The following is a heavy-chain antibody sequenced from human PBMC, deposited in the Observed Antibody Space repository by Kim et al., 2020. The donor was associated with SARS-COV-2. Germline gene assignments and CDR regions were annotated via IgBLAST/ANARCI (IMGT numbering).Heavy chain of an antibody. J-gene: IGHJ6*02. CDR2: IIPIFGTA. CDR3: ARAVGAATARLGYYYGMDA. D-gene: IGHD1-26*01. Sequence: SVKVSCKASGGTFSSYAISWVRQAPGQGLEWMGGIIPIFGTANYAQKFQGRVTITADESTSTAYMELSSLRSEDTAVYYCARAVGAATARLGYYYGMDAWGQGTTVTVSS. V-gene: IGHV1-69*13. CDR1: GGTFSSYA.